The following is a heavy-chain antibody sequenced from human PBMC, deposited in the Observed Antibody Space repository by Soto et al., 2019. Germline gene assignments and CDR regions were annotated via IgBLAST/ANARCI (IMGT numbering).Heavy chain of an antibody. D-gene: IGHD2-15*01. CDR2: INTDGSNT. Sequence: RGSLRLSCAASGLTFNRYWMHWVRHAPGKGLVWVSHINTDGSNTNYADSVKGRFTISRDNAKSTLFLQMNSLRDEDTAVYYCAREFCSGGNCYTYYFDPWGQGIPVTVSS. CDR3: AREFCSGGNCYTYYFDP. V-gene: IGHV3-74*01. J-gene: IGHJ5*02. CDR1: GLTFNRYW.